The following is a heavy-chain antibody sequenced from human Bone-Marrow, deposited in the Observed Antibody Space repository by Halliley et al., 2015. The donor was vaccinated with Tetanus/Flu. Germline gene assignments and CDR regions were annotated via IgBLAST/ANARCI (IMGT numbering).Heavy chain of an antibody. CDR2: IYNSGGTNNNGRT. D-gene: IGHD6-19*01. J-gene: IGHJ4*02. V-gene: IGHV4-59*08. Sequence: TLSLTCTVSGASISSSYWSWIRQPPGKGLEWIGYIYNSGGTNNNGRTNYNPSLKSRATLSVDTAKNQFSLKLSFVTAADTAVYYCVRHVDGWGLFDFWGPGTLVTVSS. CDR1: GASISSSY. CDR3: VRHVDGWGLFDF.